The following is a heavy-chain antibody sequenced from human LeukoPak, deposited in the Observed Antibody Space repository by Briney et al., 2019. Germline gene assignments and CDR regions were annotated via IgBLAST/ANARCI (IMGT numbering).Heavy chain of an antibody. CDR1: GFTFSSYS. V-gene: IGHV3-48*01. D-gene: IGHD6-19*01. CDR2: ISSSSSTI. J-gene: IGHJ3*02. CDR3: ARVWTNSGWYDTFDI. Sequence: PGGSLRLSCAASGFTFSSYSMNWVRQAPGKGLEWVSYISSSSSTIYYADSVKGRFTISRDNAKNSLYLQMNSLRAEDTAVYYCARVWTNSGWYDTFDIWGQGTMVTVSS.